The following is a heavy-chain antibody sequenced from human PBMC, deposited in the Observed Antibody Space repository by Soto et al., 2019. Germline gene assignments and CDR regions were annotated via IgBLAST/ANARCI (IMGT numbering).Heavy chain of an antibody. D-gene: IGHD2-2*01. CDR2: IWYDGSNK. CDR1: GFTFSSYG. J-gene: IGHJ3*02. CDR3: ASIQEDIVVVPAAADAFDI. V-gene: IGHV3-33*01. Sequence: PGGSLRLSCAASGFTFSSYGMHWVRQAPGKGLEWVAVIWYDGSNKYYADSVKGRFTISRDNSKNTLYLQMNSLRAEDTAVYYCASIQEDIVVVPAAADAFDIWGQGTMVTVSS.